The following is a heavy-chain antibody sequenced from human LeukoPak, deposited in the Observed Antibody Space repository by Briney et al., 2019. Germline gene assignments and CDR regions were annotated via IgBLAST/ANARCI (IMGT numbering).Heavy chain of an antibody. CDR3: ARGGGLDV. J-gene: IGHJ6*02. CDR1: GFTFSSYW. Sequence: GGSLRLSCEASGFTFSSYWMNWARQAPGKGLEWVASINHNGNVNYYVDSVKGRFTISRDNAKNSLYLQMSNLRAEDTAVYFCARGGGLDVWGQGATVTVSS. V-gene: IGHV3-7*03. D-gene: IGHD3-16*01. CDR2: INHNGNVN.